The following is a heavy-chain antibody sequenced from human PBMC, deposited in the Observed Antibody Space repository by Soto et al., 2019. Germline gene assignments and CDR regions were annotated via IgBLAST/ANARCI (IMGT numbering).Heavy chain of an antibody. Sequence: EASVKVSCKASGYTFTNYGISWVRQAPGQGLEWMGWISAYNGNTNYAQKLQGRVTMTTDTSTSTAYMELRSLRSDDTAVYYCARAVGGCSSTSCSTACMDVWGKGNTVTVSS. CDR2: ISAYNGNT. D-gene: IGHD2-2*01. CDR1: GYTFTNYG. CDR3: ARAVGGCSSTSCSTACMDV. J-gene: IGHJ6*03. V-gene: IGHV1-18*01.